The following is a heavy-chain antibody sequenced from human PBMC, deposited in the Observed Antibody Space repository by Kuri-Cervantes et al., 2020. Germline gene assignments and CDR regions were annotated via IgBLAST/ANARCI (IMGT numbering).Heavy chain of an antibody. J-gene: IGHJ4*02. CDR1: GFTFSNYW. CDR3: ARHRSGWYSFDY. V-gene: IGHV3-7*01. CDR2: IKQDGSEK. D-gene: IGHD6-19*01. Sequence: ETLSLTCAASGFTFSNYWMSWVRQAPGKGLEWVANIKQDGSEKYYVDSVKGRFTISRDNAKNSLYLQMNSLRAEDTAVYYCARHRSGWYSFDYWGQGTLVTVSS.